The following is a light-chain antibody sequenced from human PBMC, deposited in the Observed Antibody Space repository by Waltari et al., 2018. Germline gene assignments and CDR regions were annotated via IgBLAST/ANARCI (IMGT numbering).Light chain of an antibody. Sequence: QSALTQPASMSGSPGQSITISCTGTRSDVEGFNFVSWYQQYPGKAPKLIIYDFANRPSGVSHRFSGSRSDNTASLTISGLQAEDEADYYCSSYTSVNTRFGGGTKLTVL. CDR3: SSYTSVNTR. V-gene: IGLV2-14*03. J-gene: IGLJ2*01. CDR1: RSDVEGFNF. CDR2: DFA.